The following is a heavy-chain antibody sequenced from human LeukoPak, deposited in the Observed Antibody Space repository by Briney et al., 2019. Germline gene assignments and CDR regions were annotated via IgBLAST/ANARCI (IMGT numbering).Heavy chain of an antibody. CDR3: ARDWVGSRIHYYMDV. D-gene: IGHD6-13*01. CDR2: IYYSGST. V-gene: IGHV4-30-4*08. CDR1: GGSISSGDYY. Sequence: PSQTLSLTCTVSGGSISSGDYYWSWIRQPPGKGLEWIGYIYYSGSTYYNPSLKSRVTISVDTSKNQFSLKLSSVTAADTAVYYCARDWVGSRIHYYMDVWGKGTTVTVSS. J-gene: IGHJ6*03.